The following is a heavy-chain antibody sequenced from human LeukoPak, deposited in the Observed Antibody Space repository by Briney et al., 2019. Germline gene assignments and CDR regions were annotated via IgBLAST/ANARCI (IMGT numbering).Heavy chain of an antibody. D-gene: IGHD3-10*01. Sequence: PSETLSLTCTVSGGSISSSSYYWGLIRQPPGKGLEWIGSIYYSGSTYYNPSLKSRVTISVDTSKNQFSLKLSSVTAADTAVYYCARAALGSGSYRYWGQGTLVTVSS. CDR1: GGSISSSSYY. CDR3: ARAALGSGSYRY. J-gene: IGHJ4*02. CDR2: IYYSGST. V-gene: IGHV4-39*01.